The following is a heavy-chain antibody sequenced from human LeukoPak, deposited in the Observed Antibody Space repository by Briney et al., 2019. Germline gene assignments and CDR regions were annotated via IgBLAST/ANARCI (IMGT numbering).Heavy chain of an antibody. D-gene: IGHD3-3*01. CDR3: AGENSIFGVGLDS. CDR1: GGTFSSYA. J-gene: IGHJ4*02. Sequence: SVKVSCKASGGTFSSYAISWVRQAPGQGLEWMGGIIPIFGTANYAQKFQGRVTITADKSTSTAYMELSSLRSEDTAVYYCAGENSIFGVGLDSWGQGTLVTVSS. V-gene: IGHV1-69*06. CDR2: IIPIFGTA.